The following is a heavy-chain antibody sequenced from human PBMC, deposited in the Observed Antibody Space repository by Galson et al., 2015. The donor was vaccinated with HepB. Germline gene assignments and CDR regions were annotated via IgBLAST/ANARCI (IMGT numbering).Heavy chain of an antibody. V-gene: IGHV3-15*01. D-gene: IGHD3-3*01. CDR3: TTDRHRTYYDFWSGYGPPDY. CDR1: GFTFSNAW. J-gene: IGHJ4*02. CDR2: IKSKTDGGTT. Sequence: SLRLSCAASGFTFSNAWMSWVRQAPGKGLEWVGRIKSKTDGGTTDYAAPVKGRFTISRDDSKNTLYLQMNSLKTEDTAVYYCTTDRHRTYYDFWSGYGPPDYWGQGTLVTVSS.